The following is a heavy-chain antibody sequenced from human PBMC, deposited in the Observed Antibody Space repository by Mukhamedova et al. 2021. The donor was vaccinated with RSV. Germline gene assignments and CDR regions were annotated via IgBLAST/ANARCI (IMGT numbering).Heavy chain of an antibody. J-gene: IGHJ4*02. CDR2: ISAYNGNT. D-gene: IGHD1-26*01. V-gene: IGHV1-18*01. Sequence: MGWISAYNGNTNYAQKLQGRVTMTTDTSTSTAYMELRSLRSDDTAVYYCASARSGSYLGYCGQGTLVTVSS. CDR3: ASARSGSYLGY.